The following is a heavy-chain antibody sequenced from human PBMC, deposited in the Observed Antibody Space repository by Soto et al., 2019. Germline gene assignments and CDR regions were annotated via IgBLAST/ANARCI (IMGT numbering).Heavy chain of an antibody. Sequence: EVQLVESGGGLVQPGGSLRLSCAASGFTFSSYSMNWVRQAPGKGREWVSYISSSSSTIYYADSVKGRFTISRDNAKNSLYLQMNSLRAEDTAVYYCARSSQWLVGGLDYWGQGTLVTVSS. D-gene: IGHD6-19*01. V-gene: IGHV3-48*01. CDR3: ARSSQWLVGGLDY. J-gene: IGHJ4*02. CDR1: GFTFSSYS. CDR2: ISSSSSTI.